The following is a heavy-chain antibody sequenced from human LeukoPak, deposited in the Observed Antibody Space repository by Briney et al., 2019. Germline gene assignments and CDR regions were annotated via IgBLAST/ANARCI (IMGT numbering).Heavy chain of an antibody. V-gene: IGHV4-34*01. CDR3: ASRMVRGYYYYGMDV. CDR2: INHSGST. Sequence: SETLSLTCAVYGGSFSGYYWSWIRQPPGKGLEWIGEINHSGSTNYNPSLKSRVTISVDTSKHQFSLKLSSVTAADTAVYYCASRMVRGYYYYGMDVWGEGTTVTVSS. D-gene: IGHD3-10*01. J-gene: IGHJ6*04. CDR1: GGSFSGYY.